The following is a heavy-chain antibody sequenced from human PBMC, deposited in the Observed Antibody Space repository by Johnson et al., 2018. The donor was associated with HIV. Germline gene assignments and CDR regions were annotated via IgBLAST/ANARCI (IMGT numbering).Heavy chain of an antibody. J-gene: IGHJ3*02. D-gene: IGHD2-8*01. Sequence: VQLVESGGGLVQPGGSLRLSCAASGFTFSSYWMSWVRQAPGKGLEWVANIKQDGSEKYYVDSVKGRFTISRDNAKNSLYLQMNSLRADDTAVYYCARALGLEVCAFDIWGQGTMVTVSS. CDR2: IKQDGSEK. CDR1: GFTFSSYW. CDR3: ARALGLEVCAFDI. V-gene: IGHV3-7*05.